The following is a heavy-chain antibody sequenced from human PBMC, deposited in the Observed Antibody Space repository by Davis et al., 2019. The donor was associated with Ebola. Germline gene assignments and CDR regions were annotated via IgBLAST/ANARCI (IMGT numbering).Heavy chain of an antibody. CDR2: ISWNSGSI. J-gene: IGHJ4*02. CDR1: GFTFDDYA. V-gene: IGHV3-9*01. CDR3: TKGPVSGTRDFDH. Sequence: GGSLRLSCAASGFTFDDYAMHWVRQAPGKGLEWVSGISWNSGSIGYADSVKGRFTISRDNAKNSLYLQMNSLRPEDSAFYYCTKGPVSGTRDFDHWGQGVLVTVSS. D-gene: IGHD1-1*01.